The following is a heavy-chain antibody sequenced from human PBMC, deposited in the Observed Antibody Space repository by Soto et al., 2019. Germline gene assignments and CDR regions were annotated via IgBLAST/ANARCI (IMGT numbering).Heavy chain of an antibody. V-gene: IGHV4-4*07. CDR3: VWDGTKSLRDRFDP. Sequence: VVLQESGPGVVKPSDTLALTCNVSGASLSLYYWSWIRQPPRKVLEWIGRIYATGDTDYNPSLKSRISMSVDMSKKQFPLTLRSVTAAYTAIYYFVWDGTKSLRDRFDPWGRGILVTVSS. J-gene: IGHJ5*02. CDR1: GASLSLYY. CDR2: IYATGDT. D-gene: IGHD1-26*01.